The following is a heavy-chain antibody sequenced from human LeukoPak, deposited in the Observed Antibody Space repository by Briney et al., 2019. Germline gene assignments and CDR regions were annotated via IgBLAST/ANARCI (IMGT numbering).Heavy chain of an antibody. Sequence: SETLSLTCAVSGGSISSSNWWSWVRQPPGKGLEWIGEIYHSGSTNYNPSLKSRVTISVDKSKNQFSLKLSSVTAADTAVYYCARDTPGAAAGDFGYWGQGPLVHVSS. CDR3: ARDTPGAAAGDFGY. D-gene: IGHD6-13*01. V-gene: IGHV4-4*02. CDR2: IYHSGST. CDR1: GGSISSSNW. J-gene: IGHJ4*02.